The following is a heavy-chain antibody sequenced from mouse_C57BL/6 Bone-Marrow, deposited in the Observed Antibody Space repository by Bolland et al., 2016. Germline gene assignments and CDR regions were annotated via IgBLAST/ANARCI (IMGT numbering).Heavy chain of an antibody. Sequence: PDSSTINYAPSLKDKFIISRDNAKNTLYLQMSKVRSEDTALYYCAGPLYGYDGGFDYWGQGTS. D-gene: IGHD2-2*01. J-gene: IGHJ4*01. CDR3: AGPLYGYDGGFDY. V-gene: IGHV4-1*01. CDR2: PDSSTI.